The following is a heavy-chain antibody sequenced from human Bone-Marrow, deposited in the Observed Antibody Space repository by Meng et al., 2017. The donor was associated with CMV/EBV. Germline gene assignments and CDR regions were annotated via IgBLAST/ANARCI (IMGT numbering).Heavy chain of an antibody. D-gene: IGHD5-18*01. J-gene: IGHJ6*02. CDR3: ARVGYGNPPPYYYYYYGMDV. CDR2: ISYDGSNK. CDR1: GFTFSSYA. Sequence: GGSLRLSCAASGFTFSSYAMHWVRQAPGKGLEWVAVISYDGSNKYYADSVKGRFTISRDNSKNTLYLQMNSLRAEDTAVYYCARVGYGNPPPYYYYYYGMDVWGQGTTVTVSS. V-gene: IGHV3-30-3*01.